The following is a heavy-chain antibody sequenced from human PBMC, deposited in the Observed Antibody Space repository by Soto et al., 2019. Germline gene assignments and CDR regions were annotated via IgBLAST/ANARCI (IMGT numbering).Heavy chain of an antibody. Sequence: GGSLRLSCAASGFTFSSYGMHWVRQAPGKGLEWVAVIWYDGSNKYYADSVKGRFTISRDNSKNTLYLQMNSLRAEDTAVYYCARGGRCGGDCYYFDYWGQGTLVTVSS. V-gene: IGHV3-33*01. D-gene: IGHD2-21*02. CDR1: GFTFSSYG. CDR2: IWYDGSNK. J-gene: IGHJ4*02. CDR3: ARGGRCGGDCYYFDY.